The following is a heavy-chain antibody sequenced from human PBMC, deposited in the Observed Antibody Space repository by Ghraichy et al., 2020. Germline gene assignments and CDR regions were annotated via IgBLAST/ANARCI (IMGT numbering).Heavy chain of an antibody. CDR2: IWGNSDTK. V-gene: IGHV3-48*02. D-gene: IGHD3/OR15-3a*01. CDR1: GFTFSSYS. J-gene: IGHJ3*02. Sequence: GGSLRLSCAASGFTFSSYSMNWVRQAPGKGLEWISYIWGNSDTKTYADSVMGRFTISRDNAKNSLYLQIHSLKDEDTAVYHCVRDRDYAFDMWGQGTMVIVS. CDR3: VRDRDYAFDM.